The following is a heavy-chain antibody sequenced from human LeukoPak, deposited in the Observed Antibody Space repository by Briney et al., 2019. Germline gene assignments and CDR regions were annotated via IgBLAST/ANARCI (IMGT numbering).Heavy chain of an antibody. Sequence: GRSLRLSCAASGFTFSNYGMHWVRQAPGKGLEWVAIIWYDGSNMYYADSVRGRFTISRDNAKNTLYLQMNSLRAEDTAVYYCARGGKEVDSWGQGTLVTVSS. V-gene: IGHV3-33*01. CDR2: IWYDGSNM. D-gene: IGHD3-16*01. CDR3: ARGGKEVDS. J-gene: IGHJ4*02. CDR1: GFTFSNYG.